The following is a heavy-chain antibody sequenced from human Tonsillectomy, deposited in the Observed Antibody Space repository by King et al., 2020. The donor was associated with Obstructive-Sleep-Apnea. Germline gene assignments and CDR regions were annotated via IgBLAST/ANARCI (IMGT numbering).Heavy chain of an antibody. Sequence: VQLVESGGGVVQPGRSLTLSCAASGFTFSHYAIHWVRQAPGKGLEWVALITYDGSDEYYSESVTVRFTISGDNSRNTLFLQMNSLKIEDTAVYYCTRDDLHEMGEYFAYWGQGTLVTVSS. CDR2: ITYDGSDE. CDR1: GFTFSHYA. D-gene: IGHD5-24*01. CDR3: TRDDLHEMGEYFAY. J-gene: IGHJ4*02. V-gene: IGHV3-30*04.